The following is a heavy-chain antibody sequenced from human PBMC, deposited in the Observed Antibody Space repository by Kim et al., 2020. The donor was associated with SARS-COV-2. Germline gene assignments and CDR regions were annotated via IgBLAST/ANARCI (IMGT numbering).Heavy chain of an antibody. CDR3: ARDGRRTNDYDY. Sequence: YYADSVKGRLTIGRDNAENSLYLKMNSLRAEDTAVYYCARDGRRTNDYDYWGQGTLVTVSS. D-gene: IGHD5-12*01. V-gene: IGHV3-21*01. J-gene: IGHJ4*02.